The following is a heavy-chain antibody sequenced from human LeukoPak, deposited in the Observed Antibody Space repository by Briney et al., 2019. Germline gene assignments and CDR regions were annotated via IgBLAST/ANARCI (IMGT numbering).Heavy chain of an antibody. J-gene: IGHJ4*02. CDR3: ARILSSSFDY. CDR2: IYHSGST. V-gene: IGHV4-31*03. CDR1: GGSISSGGYY. Sequence: SQTLSLTCTVSGGSISSGGYYWSWIRQHPGKGLEWIGYIYHSGSTNYNPSLKSRVTISVDKSKNQFSLKLSSVTAADTAVYYCARILSSSFDYWGQGTLVTVSS. D-gene: IGHD6-13*01.